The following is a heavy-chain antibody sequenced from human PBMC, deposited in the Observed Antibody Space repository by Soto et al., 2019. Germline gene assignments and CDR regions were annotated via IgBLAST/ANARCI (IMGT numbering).Heavy chain of an antibody. CDR2: MNPNSGNT. Sequence: ASVKGSCKASGYTFGNHDISWVRQATGQGLEWMGWMNPNSGNTGYAQKFQGRVSMTRNTSITTAYLELSSLRSDDTAIYYCARMATSGTLNWFDPWGQGTLVTVSS. V-gene: IGHV1-8*01. J-gene: IGHJ5*02. CDR3: ARMATSGTLNWFDP. CDR1: GYTFGNHD.